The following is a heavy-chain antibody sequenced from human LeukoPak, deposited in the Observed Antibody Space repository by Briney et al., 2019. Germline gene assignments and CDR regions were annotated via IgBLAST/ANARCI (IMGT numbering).Heavy chain of an antibody. CDR1: RFTFSSYE. CDR2: IKEDGSEK. D-gene: IGHD5-24*01. J-gene: IGHJ4*02. V-gene: IGHV3-7*01. CDR3: ARDQGYTSFDY. Sequence: GGSLRLSCAASRFTFSSYEMNWVRQAPGKGLEWVANIKEDGSEKYYVDSVKGRFTISRDNAKNSLYLQMTSRRAEDTAVYYCARDQGYTSFDYWGQGTLVTVSS.